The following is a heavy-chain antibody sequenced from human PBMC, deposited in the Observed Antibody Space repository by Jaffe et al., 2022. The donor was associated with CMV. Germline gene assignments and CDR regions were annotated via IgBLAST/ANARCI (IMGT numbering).Heavy chain of an antibody. CDR1: GFTFSSYS. V-gene: IGHV3-21*01. D-gene: IGHD6-13*01. CDR3: ARDPGSSWYYYYYYMDV. Sequence: EVQLVESGGGLVKPGGSLRLSCAASGFTFSSYSMNWVRQAPGKGLEWVSSISSSSSYIYYADSVKGRFTISRDNAKNSLYLQMNSLRAEDTAVYYCARDPGSSWYYYYYYMDVWGKGTTVTVSS. CDR2: ISSSSSYI. J-gene: IGHJ6*03.